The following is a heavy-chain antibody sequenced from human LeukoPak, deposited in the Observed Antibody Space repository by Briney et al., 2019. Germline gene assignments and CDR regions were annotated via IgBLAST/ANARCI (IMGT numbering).Heavy chain of an antibody. J-gene: IGHJ6*02. CDR1: GDSIISSSHY. CDR3: ARHWTGYYYYGMDV. V-gene: IGHV4-39*01. Sequence: PSETLSLTCTVFGDSIISSSHYWGWIRQPPGKGLEWIGSIYYSGSTHFKPSLQSRVTMSVDASKNQFSLKLSSVTAADTAGYYCARHWTGYYYYGMDVWGQGTTVTVSS. D-gene: IGHD3/OR15-3a*01. CDR2: IYYSGST.